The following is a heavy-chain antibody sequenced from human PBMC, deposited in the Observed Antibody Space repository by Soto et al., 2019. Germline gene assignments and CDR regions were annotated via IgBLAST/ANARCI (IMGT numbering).Heavy chain of an antibody. CDR2: IYYSGST. D-gene: IGHD5-12*01. J-gene: IGHJ4*02. CDR1: GGSISSYY. Sequence: SETLSLTCTVSGGSISSYYWSWIRQPPGKGLEWIGYIYYSGSTNYNPSLKSRVTISVDTSKNQFSLKLSSVTAADTAVYYCARHASGYDRFDYWGQGTLVTVSS. CDR3: ARHASGYDRFDY. V-gene: IGHV4-59*08.